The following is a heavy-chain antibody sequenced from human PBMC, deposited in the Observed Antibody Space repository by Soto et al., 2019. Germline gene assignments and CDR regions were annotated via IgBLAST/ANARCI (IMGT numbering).Heavy chain of an antibody. V-gene: IGHV1-46*03. CDR3: ARGDDYGDYGPVYWFDP. Sequence: QVQLVQSGAEVKKPGASVKVSCKASGYTFTSYYMHWVRQAPGQGLEWMGIINPSGGSTSYAQKFQGRVTMTRDTSTSTVYMELSSLRSEDTAVYYCARGDDYGDYGPVYWFDPWGQGTLVTVSS. CDR2: INPSGGST. J-gene: IGHJ5*02. D-gene: IGHD4-17*01. CDR1: GYTFTSYY.